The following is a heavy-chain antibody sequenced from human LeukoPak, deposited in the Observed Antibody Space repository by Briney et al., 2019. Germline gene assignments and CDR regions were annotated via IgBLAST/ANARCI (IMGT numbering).Heavy chain of an antibody. J-gene: IGHJ4*02. V-gene: IGHV3-21*01. Sequence: GGSLRLSCAASGFTFSSYSMNWVRQAPGKGLEWVSSISSSSSYIYYADSVKGRFTISRDTAKNSLYLQMNSLRAEDTAVYYCARDSFDALGYFDYWGQGTLVTVSS. CDR2: ISSSSSYI. CDR3: ARDSFDALGYFDY. D-gene: IGHD3-9*01. CDR1: GFTFSSYS.